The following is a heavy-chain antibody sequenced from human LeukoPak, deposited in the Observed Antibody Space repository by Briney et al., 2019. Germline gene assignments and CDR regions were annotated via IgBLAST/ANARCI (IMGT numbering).Heavy chain of an antibody. CDR2: IIPIFGTA. CDR1: GGTFSSYA. CDR3: ARDIRSVLAMDV. D-gene: IGHD2-21*01. J-gene: IGHJ6*02. V-gene: IGHV1-69*13. Sequence: SVKVSCKASGGTFSSYAISWVRQAPGQGLEWMGGIIPIFGTANYAQKFQGRVTITADEPTSTAYMELSSLRSEDTAVYYCARDIRSVLAMDVWGQGTTVTVSS.